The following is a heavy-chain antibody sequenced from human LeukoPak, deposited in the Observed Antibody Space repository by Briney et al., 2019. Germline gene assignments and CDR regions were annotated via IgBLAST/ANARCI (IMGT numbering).Heavy chain of an antibody. CDR2: IYYSGST. Sequence: SETLSLTCTVSGGSISSYYRSWIRQPPGKGLEWIGYIYYSGSTNYNPSLKSRVTISVDTSKNQFSLKLSSVTAADTAVYYCARHAWGYYDSSGYGLIDYWGQGTLVTVSS. J-gene: IGHJ4*02. V-gene: IGHV4-59*08. CDR1: GGSISSYY. CDR3: ARHAWGYYDSSGYGLIDY. D-gene: IGHD3-22*01.